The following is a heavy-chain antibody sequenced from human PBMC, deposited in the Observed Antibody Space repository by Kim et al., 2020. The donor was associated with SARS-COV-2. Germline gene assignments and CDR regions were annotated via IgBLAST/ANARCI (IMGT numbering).Heavy chain of an antibody. CDR1: GGSISGYY. Sequence: SETLSLTCTVSGGSISGYYWSWIRQPPKKGLEWIGYIYYSGDTKYNPSLKSRVTTSVDTSKNQFSLKLNSVTAADTAVYYCARDNSYGSGSNCFDPWAQ. J-gene: IGHJ5*02. CDR2: IYYSGDT. D-gene: IGHD3-10*01. V-gene: IGHV4-59*13. CDR3: ARDNSYGSGSNCFDP.